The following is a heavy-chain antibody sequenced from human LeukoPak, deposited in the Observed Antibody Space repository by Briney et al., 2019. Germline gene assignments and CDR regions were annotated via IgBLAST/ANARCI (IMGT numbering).Heavy chain of an antibody. CDR1: GYTFTSYD. D-gene: IGHD6-19*01. CDR2: MNPNSGNT. CDR3: ARGLSGWYWWINWFDP. V-gene: IGHV1-8*01. Sequence: GASVKVSCKASGYTFTSYDINWVRQAPGQGLEWMGWMNPNSGNTGYAQKFQGRVTMTRNTSISTAYMELSSLRSEDTAVYYCARGLSGWYWWINWFDPWGQGTLVTVSS. J-gene: IGHJ5*02.